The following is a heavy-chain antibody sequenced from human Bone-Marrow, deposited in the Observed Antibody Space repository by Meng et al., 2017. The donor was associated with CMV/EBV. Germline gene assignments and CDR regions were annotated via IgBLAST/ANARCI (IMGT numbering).Heavy chain of an antibody. CDR2: IKQDESEK. Sequence: GGSLRLSCAASGFTVNTYWMTWVRQAPGKGLEWAANIKQDESEKFYVDSVKGRFTISRDNAKNSLFLQMDSLRAEDTAVYYCARDFLPWFDPWGQGTLVTVSS. V-gene: IGHV3-7*01. J-gene: IGHJ5*02. CDR1: GFTVNTYW. CDR3: ARDFLPWFDP.